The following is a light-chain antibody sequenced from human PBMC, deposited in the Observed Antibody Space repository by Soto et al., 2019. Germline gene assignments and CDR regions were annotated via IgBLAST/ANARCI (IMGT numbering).Light chain of an antibody. Sequence: QSALTQPASVSGSPGQSITISCTGTSSDVGGYNYVSWYQQHPGKAPKLMIYEVSNRPSGVSNRFSGSKFGNTASLTISGLQAEDEADYYCSSYTSSGTPVVFGGGTKLTVL. CDR1: SSDVGGYNY. J-gene: IGLJ2*01. V-gene: IGLV2-14*01. CDR2: EVS. CDR3: SSYTSSGTPVV.